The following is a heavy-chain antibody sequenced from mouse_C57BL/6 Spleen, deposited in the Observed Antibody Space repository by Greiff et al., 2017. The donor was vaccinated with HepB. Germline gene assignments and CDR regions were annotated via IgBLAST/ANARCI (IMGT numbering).Heavy chain of an antibody. V-gene: IGHV5-6*01. D-gene: IGHD1-1*01. CDR2: ISSGGSYT. J-gene: IGHJ3*01. CDR3: ARPPYGSSYGWFAY. Sequence: EVQLVESGGDLVKPGGSLKLSCAASGFTFSSYGMSWVRQTPDKRLEWVATISSGGSYTYYPDSVKGRFTISRDNAKNTLYLQMSSLKSEDTAMYYCARPPYGSSYGWFAYWGQGTLVTVSA. CDR1: GFTFSSYG.